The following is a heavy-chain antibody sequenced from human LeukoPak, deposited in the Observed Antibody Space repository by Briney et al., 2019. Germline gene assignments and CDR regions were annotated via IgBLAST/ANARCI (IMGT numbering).Heavy chain of an antibody. Sequence: GGSLRLSCAASGFTFRSHGMHWVRQAPGEGLEWVAFIWYDGSNKYYTDSVKGRFTISRDNSKNTLYLQMNSLRAEDTAVYYCAGDRATSYFDYWGQGALVTVSS. J-gene: IGHJ4*02. CDR3: AGDRATSYFDY. CDR2: IWYDGSNK. V-gene: IGHV3-33*01. D-gene: IGHD1-26*01. CDR1: GFTFRSHG.